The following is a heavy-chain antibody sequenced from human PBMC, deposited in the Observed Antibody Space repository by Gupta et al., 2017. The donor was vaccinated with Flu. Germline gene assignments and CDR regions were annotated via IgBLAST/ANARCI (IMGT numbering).Heavy chain of an antibody. CDR3: AREGSYCSSTSCYPNWFDP. D-gene: IGHD2-2*01. V-gene: IGHV4-4*07. J-gene: IGHJ5*02. CDR1: GGSISSYY. Sequence: QVQLQESGPGLVKPSETLSLTCTVSGGSISSYYWSWIRQPAGKGLEWIGRIYTSGSTNYNPSLKSRVTMSVDTSKNQFSLKLSSVTAADTAVYYCAREGSYCSSTSCYPNWFDPWGQGTLVTVSS. CDR2: IYTSGST.